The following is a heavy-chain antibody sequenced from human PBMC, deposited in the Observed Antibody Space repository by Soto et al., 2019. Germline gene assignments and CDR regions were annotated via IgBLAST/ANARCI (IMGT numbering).Heavy chain of an antibody. CDR1: GGSFSSSA. V-gene: IGHV1-69*01. Sequence: QVQLVQSGAEVKKPGSSVKVSCKASGGSFSSSAISWVRQAPGQGLEWMGGIIPKFDTANYARKFQGGVTITADESTSTAYMELNSLTSQDTAVYFCARAGFEGDGHNLSPDAYHIWGQGTMVTVSS. CDR3: ARAGFEGDGHNLSPDAYHI. CDR2: IIPKFDTA. D-gene: IGHD3-16*01. J-gene: IGHJ3*02.